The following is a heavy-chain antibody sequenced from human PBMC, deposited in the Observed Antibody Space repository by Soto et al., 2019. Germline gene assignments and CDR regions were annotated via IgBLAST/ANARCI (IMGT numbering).Heavy chain of an antibody. D-gene: IGHD5-18*01. J-gene: IGHJ4*02. CDR3: ARTLYSYGPRFDY. Sequence: SETLCLTCTVSGGSISSYYWSWIRQPPGKGLEWIGYIYYSGSTNYNPSLKSRVTISVDTSKNQFSLKLSSVTAADTAVYYCARTLYSYGPRFDYWGQGTLVTVSS. CDR1: GGSISSYY. CDR2: IYYSGST. V-gene: IGHV4-59*01.